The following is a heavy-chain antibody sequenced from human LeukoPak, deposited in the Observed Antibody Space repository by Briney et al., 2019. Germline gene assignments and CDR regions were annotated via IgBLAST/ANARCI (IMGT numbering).Heavy chain of an antibody. Sequence: GGSLRLSCAASGFTVSSNYMSWVRQAPGRGLEWVSVIYSGGSTYYADSVKGRFTISRDNAKNSLYLQMNSLRAEDTAVYYCASQVHGSSGWSDFDYWGQGTLVTVSS. J-gene: IGHJ4*02. D-gene: IGHD6-19*01. V-gene: IGHV3-53*01. CDR2: IYSGGST. CDR3: ASQVHGSSGWSDFDY. CDR1: GFTVSSNY.